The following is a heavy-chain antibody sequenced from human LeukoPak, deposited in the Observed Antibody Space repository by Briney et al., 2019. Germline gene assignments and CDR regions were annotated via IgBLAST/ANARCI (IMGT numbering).Heavy chain of an antibody. D-gene: IGHD6-13*01. Sequence: KTGGSLRLSCAASGFTFSSYAMSWVRQAPGKGLEWVSAISGSGGSTYYADSVKGRFTISRDNSKNTLYLQMNSLRAEDTAVYYCAKDKLIADLRYWGQGTLVTVSS. J-gene: IGHJ4*02. V-gene: IGHV3-23*01. CDR1: GFTFSSYA. CDR3: AKDKLIADLRY. CDR2: ISGSGGST.